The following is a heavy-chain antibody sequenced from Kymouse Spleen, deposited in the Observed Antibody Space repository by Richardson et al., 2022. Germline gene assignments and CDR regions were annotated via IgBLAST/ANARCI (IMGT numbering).Heavy chain of an antibody. J-gene: IGHJ4*02. Sequence: QVQLVESGGGVVQPGRSLRLSCAASGFTFSSYGMHWVRQAPGKGLEWVAVIWYDGSNKYYADSVKGRFTISRDNSKNTLYLQMNSLRAEDTAVYYCARDQGIVGATHFDYWGQGTLVTVSS. CDR1: GFTFSSYG. V-gene: IGHV3-33*01. D-gene: IGHD1-26*01. CDR3: ARDQGIVGATHFDY. CDR2: IWYDGSNK.